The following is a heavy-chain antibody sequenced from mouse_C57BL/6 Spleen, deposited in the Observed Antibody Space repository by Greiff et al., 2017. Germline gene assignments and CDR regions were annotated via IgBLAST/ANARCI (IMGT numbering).Heavy chain of an antibody. D-gene: IGHD1-1*01. V-gene: IGHV1-52*01. J-gene: IGHJ1*03. CDR3: AAFTTVVAGDWYFDV. Sequence: QVQLQQSGAELVRPGSSVKLSCKASGYTFTSYWMHWVKQRPIQGLEWIGNIDPSDSETHYNQKFKDKATLTVDKSSSTAYMQLSSLTSEDSAVYYCAAFTTVVAGDWYFDVWGTGTTVTVSS. CDR1: GYTFTSYW. CDR2: IDPSDSET.